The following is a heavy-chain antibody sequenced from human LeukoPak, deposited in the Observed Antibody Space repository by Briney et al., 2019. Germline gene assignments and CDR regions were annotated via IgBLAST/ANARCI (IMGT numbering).Heavy chain of an antibody. J-gene: IGHJ2*01. V-gene: IGHV3-53*01. CDR1: GFTVSSSF. CDR3: ARVGDHFHWYLDL. Sequence: PGGSLRLSCAASGFTVSSSFMSWVRQAPGKGLEWVSVIYSGGTTYYADSVKGRFTISRDSSKNILSLQMNNLRAEDTAVYYCARVGDHFHWYLDLWGRGTLVTVSS. D-gene: IGHD3-10*01. CDR2: IYSGGTT.